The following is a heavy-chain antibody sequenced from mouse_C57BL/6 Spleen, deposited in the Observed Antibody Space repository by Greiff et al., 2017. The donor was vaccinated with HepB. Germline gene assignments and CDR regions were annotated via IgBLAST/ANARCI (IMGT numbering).Heavy chain of an antibody. Sequence: EVKLQESGGGLVKPGGSLKLSCAASGFTFSSYAMSWVRQTPEKRLEWVATISDGGSYTYYPDNVKGRFTISRDNAKNNLYLQMSHLKSEDTAMYYCARRDWDQYYFDYWGQGTTLTVSS. D-gene: IGHD4-1*01. J-gene: IGHJ2*01. CDR2: ISDGGSYT. CDR1: GFTFSSYA. V-gene: IGHV5-4*03. CDR3: ARRDWDQYYFDY.